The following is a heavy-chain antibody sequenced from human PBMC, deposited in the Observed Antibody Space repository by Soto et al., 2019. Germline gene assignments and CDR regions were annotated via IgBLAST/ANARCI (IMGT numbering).Heavy chain of an antibody. Sequence: SVKVSCKASGGTFSSYAISCVRQAPGQGLEWMGGIIPIFGTANYAQKFQGRVTITADKSTSTAYMELSSLRSEDTAVYYCASKGAWYRDYFDYWGQGTLVTVSS. J-gene: IGHJ4*02. D-gene: IGHD6-13*01. CDR3: ASKGAWYRDYFDY. V-gene: IGHV1-69*06. CDR1: GGTFSSYA. CDR2: IIPIFGTA.